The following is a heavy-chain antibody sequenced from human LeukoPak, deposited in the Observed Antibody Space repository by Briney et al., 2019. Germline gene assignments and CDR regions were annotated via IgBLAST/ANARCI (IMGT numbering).Heavy chain of an antibody. J-gene: IGHJ4*02. CDR1: GYTLTELS. CDR3: ATGLSYYDILTGYRD. D-gene: IGHD3-9*01. CDR2: FDPEDGET. V-gene: IGHV1-24*01. Sequence: ASVKVSCKVSGYTLTELSMHWVRQAPGKGLEWMGGFDPEDGETIYAQKSQGRVTMTEDTSTDTAYMELSSLRSEDTAVYYCATGLSYYDILTGYRDWGQGTLVTVSS.